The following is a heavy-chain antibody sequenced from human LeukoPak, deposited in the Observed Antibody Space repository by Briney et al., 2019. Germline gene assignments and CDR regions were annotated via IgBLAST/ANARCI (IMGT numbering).Heavy chain of an antibody. J-gene: IGHJ3*02. V-gene: IGHV3-30*03. CDR1: GFTFQTFG. Sequence: GGSLRLSCAVSGFTFQTFGIHWVRQTPGKGLEWVALISFDGGNKYYTDSVKGRFTISRDNAKNSLYLQMNSLRAADTAVYYCARASITRSFDIWGQGTMVTVSS. D-gene: IGHD3-10*01. CDR2: ISFDGGNK. CDR3: ARASITRSFDI.